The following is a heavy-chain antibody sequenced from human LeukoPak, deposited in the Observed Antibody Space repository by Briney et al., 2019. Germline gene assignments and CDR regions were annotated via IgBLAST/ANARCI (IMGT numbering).Heavy chain of an antibody. CDR1: GFTFSSYA. CDR2: ISGSGAST. CDR3: ATRPPEATIRLPFDY. D-gene: IGHD5-12*01. J-gene: IGHJ4*02. V-gene: IGHV3-23*01. Sequence: GGSLRLSCAASGFTFSSYAMSWVRQAPGKGLEWVSAISGSGASTYYADSVKGRFTISRDNSKNTLYLQMNSLRAEDTAVYYCATRPPEATIRLPFDYWGQGTLVTVSS.